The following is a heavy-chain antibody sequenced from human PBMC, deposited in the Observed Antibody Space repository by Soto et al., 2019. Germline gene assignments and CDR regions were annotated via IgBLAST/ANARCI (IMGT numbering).Heavy chain of an antibody. CDR1: GGSISSGDYY. CDR3: AKSYSSGYYFDY. CDR2: IYNSGST. V-gene: IGHV4-31*03. Sequence: QVQLQESGPGLVKPSQTLSLTCTVSGGSISSGDYYWSWIRQHPGKGLEWIGYIYNSGSTYYNPSLKSRLTISVDTSKNQFSLKLTSVTAADTAVYYCAKSYSSGYYFDYWGQGTLVTVSS. J-gene: IGHJ4*02. D-gene: IGHD3-22*01.